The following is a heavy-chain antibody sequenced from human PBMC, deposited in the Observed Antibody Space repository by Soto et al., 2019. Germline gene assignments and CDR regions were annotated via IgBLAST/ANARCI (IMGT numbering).Heavy chain of an antibody. D-gene: IGHD4-17*01. V-gene: IGHV3-66*04. CDR3: ATPFGADYGDYLSREYYYMDL. CDR1: GFTVSSYY. J-gene: IGHJ6*03. Sequence: EVQLVESGGGLVQPGGSLRLSCAASGFTVSSYYMSWVRQAPGKGLEWVSVIYSGGSTYYADSVKGRFTISRDNSNNTLYLQMKGLRAADTGVYYCATPFGADYGDYLSREYYYMDLWGTGTLVTLSS. CDR2: IYSGGST.